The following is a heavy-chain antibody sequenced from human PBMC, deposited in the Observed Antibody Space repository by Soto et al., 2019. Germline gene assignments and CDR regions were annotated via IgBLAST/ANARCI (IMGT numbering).Heavy chain of an antibody. D-gene: IGHD3-16*01. Sequence: SETLSLTCTVSAASFSKYYWTWIRQSPGKGLEWIGYIYFNGNTNYNPSLKRRVTMSIDTSKRQFSLNLSSVTAADTAVYYCASVTFGGIVLAHWGQGALVTVSS. CDR2: IYFNGNT. CDR3: ASVTFGGIVLAH. V-gene: IGHV4-59*01. CDR1: AASFSKYY. J-gene: IGHJ4*02.